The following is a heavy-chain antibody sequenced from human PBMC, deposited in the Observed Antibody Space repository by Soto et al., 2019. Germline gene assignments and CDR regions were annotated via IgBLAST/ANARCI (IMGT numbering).Heavy chain of an antibody. J-gene: IGHJ6*02. CDR1: GFTFSRNT. V-gene: IGHV3-21*01. CDR2: ITSSGSYV. Sequence: LRLSFVTSGFTFSRNTMNWVRQAPGKGLEWVASITSSGSYVYYADSVKGRFSASRDNAKNSLSLQMDSLRPDDTAIYFCVKDEGIEAMDVWGQGTKVTVSS. CDR3: VKDEGIEAMDV. D-gene: IGHD3-3*02.